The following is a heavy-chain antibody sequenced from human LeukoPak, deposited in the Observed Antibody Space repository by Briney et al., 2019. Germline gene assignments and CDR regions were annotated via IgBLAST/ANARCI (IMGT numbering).Heavy chain of an antibody. CDR1: GFTFSSYS. CDR2: ISSSSSYI. CDR3: ARAEDDFWSGYYSVDY. Sequence: GGSLRLSCAASGFTFSSYSMNWVRQAPGKGLEWVSSISSSSSYIYYADSVKGRFTISRDNAKNSLYLQMSSLRAEDTAVYYCARAEDDFWSGYYSVDYWGQGTLVTVSS. V-gene: IGHV3-21*01. J-gene: IGHJ4*02. D-gene: IGHD3-3*01.